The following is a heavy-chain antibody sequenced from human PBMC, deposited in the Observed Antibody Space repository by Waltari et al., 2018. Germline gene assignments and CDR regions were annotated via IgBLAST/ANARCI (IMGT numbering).Heavy chain of an antibody. V-gene: IGHV4-39*01. CDR3: ARCARLYYFDY. Sequence: QLQLQESGPGLVKPSETLSLTCTVSGGSISSSSYYWGWIRQPPGKGLEWIGSNDYSASTSYNRALKSRVTISVDTSKNQFSLKLSSVTAADTAVYYCARCARLYYFDYWGQGTLVTVSS. J-gene: IGHJ4*02. CDR1: GGSISSSSYY. CDR2: NDYSAST.